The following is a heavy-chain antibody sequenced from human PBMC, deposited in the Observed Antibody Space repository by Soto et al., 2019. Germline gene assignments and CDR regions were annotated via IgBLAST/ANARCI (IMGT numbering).Heavy chain of an antibody. V-gene: IGHV4-34*01. J-gene: IGHJ4*02. CDR1: GASFSPNY. D-gene: IGHD2-8*02. CDR2: INPGGST. CDR3: ARDKITGLFDY. Sequence: PSETLSLTCTVSGASFSPNYWAWIRQPPGTGLEWIGEINPGGSTYYNPSLKSRVTISVDTSKNQFSLKLTSVTAADTAVYYCARDKITGLFDYWGQGTLVTVS.